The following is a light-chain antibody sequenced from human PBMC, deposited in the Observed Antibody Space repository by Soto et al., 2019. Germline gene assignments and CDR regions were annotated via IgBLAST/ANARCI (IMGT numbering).Light chain of an antibody. CDR3: QQRSNWPRT. Sequence: EIVLTQSPATLSLSPGERATLSCRASQSVSSYLAWYQQKPGQTPRLLIYDASNRATGIPARFSGSGSGTDFTLTISSREPGDFAVYYWQQRSNWPRTFGQGTKVEIK. V-gene: IGKV3-11*01. CDR1: QSVSSY. CDR2: DAS. J-gene: IGKJ1*01.